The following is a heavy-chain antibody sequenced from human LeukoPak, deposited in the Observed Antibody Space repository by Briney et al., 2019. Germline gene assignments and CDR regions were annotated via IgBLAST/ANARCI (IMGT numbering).Heavy chain of an antibody. CDR3: ARDSVWSGYYLGPRVNDAFDI. CDR1: GGTFSSYA. V-gene: IGHV1-69*13. J-gene: IGHJ3*02. D-gene: IGHD3-3*01. Sequence: SVKVSCKASGGTFSSYAISWVRQAPGQGHEWMGGIIPIFGTANYAQKFQGRVTITADESTSTAYMELSSLRSEDTAVYYCARDSVWSGYYLGPRVNDAFDIWGQGTMVTVSS. CDR2: IIPIFGTA.